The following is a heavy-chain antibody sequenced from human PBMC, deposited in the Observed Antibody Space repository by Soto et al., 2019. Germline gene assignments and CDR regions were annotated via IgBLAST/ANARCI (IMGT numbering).Heavy chain of an antibody. CDR2: ISSSSSYI. CDR1: GFTFSSYS. D-gene: IGHD4-17*01. J-gene: IGHJ6*02. Sequence: GGSLRLSCAASGFTFSSYSTNWVRQAPGKGLEWVSSISSSSSYIYYADSVKGRFTISRDNAKNSLYLQMNSLRAEDTAVYYCARDHGMTTVVRSYYYYGMDVWGQGTTVTVSS. CDR3: ARDHGMTTVVRSYYYYGMDV. V-gene: IGHV3-21*01.